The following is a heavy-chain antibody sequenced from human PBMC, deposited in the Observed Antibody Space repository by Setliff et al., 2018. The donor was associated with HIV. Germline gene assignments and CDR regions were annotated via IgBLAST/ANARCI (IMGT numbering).Heavy chain of an antibody. J-gene: IGHJ6*03. Sequence: SETLSLTCSISGGSISNYYWVWIRQSPGKGLEWIGHIHYGGGTYYNPSLESRASISRDTSKNQFSLNLRDVTAGDTALYYCARAVIRREDRGMWTKLWSAPNHMDVWGKGITVTVSS. CDR3: ARAVIRREDRGMWTKLWSAPNHMDV. V-gene: IGHV4-59*01. CDR2: IHYGGGT. CDR1: GGSISNYY. D-gene: IGHD3-10*01.